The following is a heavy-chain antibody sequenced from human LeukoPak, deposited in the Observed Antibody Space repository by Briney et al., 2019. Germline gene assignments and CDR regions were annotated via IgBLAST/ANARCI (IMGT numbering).Heavy chain of an antibody. V-gene: IGHV3-23*01. CDR3: AKDRALPAAKYYFDY. J-gene: IGHJ4*02. Sequence: GGSLRLSCAASGFTFSSYAMSWVRQAPGKGLEWVSAISGSGGSTYYADSVKGRFTISRDNSRNTLYLQMNSLRAEDTAVYYCAKDRALPAAKYYFDYWGQGTLVTVSS. CDR2: ISGSGGST. D-gene: IGHD2-2*01. CDR1: GFTFSSYA.